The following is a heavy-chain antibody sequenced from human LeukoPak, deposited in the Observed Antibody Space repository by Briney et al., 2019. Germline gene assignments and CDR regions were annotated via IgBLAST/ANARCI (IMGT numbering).Heavy chain of an antibody. CDR1: GGSFSGYY. D-gene: IGHD3-10*01. CDR3: GSLGFGELPRDY. J-gene: IGHJ4*02. Sequence: SETLSLTCAVYGGSFSGYYWSWLRQPPGKGLEWIGSIYYSGSTYYNPSLKSRVTISVDTSKNQFSLKLSPVTAADTAVYYCGSLGFGELPRDYWGQGTLVTVSS. CDR2: IYYSGST. V-gene: IGHV4-34*01.